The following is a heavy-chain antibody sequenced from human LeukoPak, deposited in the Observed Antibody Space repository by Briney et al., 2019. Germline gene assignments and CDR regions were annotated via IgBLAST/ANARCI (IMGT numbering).Heavy chain of an antibody. D-gene: IGHD3-3*01. J-gene: IGHJ4*02. Sequence: SETLSLTCTVSGGSISSSSYYWGWIRQPPGKGLEWIGEIIDTGSTKYNSSLKSRVTISVDTSKNEFSLNLTSVTAADTAIYYCARGLASGYPPIPFDYWGQGTLVTVSS. CDR3: ARGLASGYPPIPFDY. CDR1: GGSISSSSYY. V-gene: IGHV4-39*07. CDR2: IIDTGST.